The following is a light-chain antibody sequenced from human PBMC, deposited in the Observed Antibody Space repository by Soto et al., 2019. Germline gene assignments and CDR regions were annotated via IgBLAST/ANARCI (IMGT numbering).Light chain of an antibody. Sequence: IQLTQSPSSLSASMGDRVTITCRASQGISRSLAWYQQKPGKAPKDLIYAASTLQSGVPSRFSGSGSGTDFTLTISSLQPEDFATDYCQQVNTFPLTFGGGTKVE. J-gene: IGKJ4*01. CDR1: QGISRS. V-gene: IGKV1-9*01. CDR2: AAS. CDR3: QQVNTFPLT.